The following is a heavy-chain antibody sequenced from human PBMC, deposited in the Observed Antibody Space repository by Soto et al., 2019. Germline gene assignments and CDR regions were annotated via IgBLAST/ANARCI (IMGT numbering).Heavy chain of an antibody. CDR2: IYPDDSDT. CDR1: GYRFTSYG. D-gene: IGHD6-13*01. CDR3: ARPITAAGGEDYYYGMDV. Sequence: PGESLKISCKGSGYRFTSYGIGWVRQMPGKGLEWMGIIYPDDSDTRYSPSFQGQVTISADKSISTAYLQWSSLKASDTAMYYCARPITAAGGEDYYYGMDVWGQGTTVTVSS. V-gene: IGHV5-51*01. J-gene: IGHJ6*02.